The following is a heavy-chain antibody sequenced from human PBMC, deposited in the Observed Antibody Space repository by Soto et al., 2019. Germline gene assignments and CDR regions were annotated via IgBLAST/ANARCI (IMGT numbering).Heavy chain of an antibody. V-gene: IGHV4-39*01. D-gene: IGHD3-9*01. Sequence: QLQLQESGPGLVKPSETLSLTCTVSGGSISSSSYYWGWIRQPPGKGLEWIGSIYYSGSTYYNPSLKSRVTISVDTSKNQFSLKLSSVTAADTAVYYCARHLYRYDILTGSTYYFDYWGQGTLVTVSS. CDR3: ARHLYRYDILTGSTYYFDY. CDR1: GGSISSSSYY. CDR2: IYYSGST. J-gene: IGHJ4*02.